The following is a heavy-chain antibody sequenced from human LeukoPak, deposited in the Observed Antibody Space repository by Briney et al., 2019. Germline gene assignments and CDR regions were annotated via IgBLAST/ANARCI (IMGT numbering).Heavy chain of an antibody. V-gene: IGHV1-69*04. J-gene: IGHJ6*02. CDR2: IIPIFGIA. CDR1: GGTFSSYA. CDR3: ARERVDIVATMFYGMDV. Sequence: ASVKVSCKASGGTFSSYAISWVRQAPGQGLEWMGRIIPIFGIANYAQKFQGRVTITADKSTSTAYMELSSLRSEGTAVYYCARERVDIVATMFYGMDVWGQGTTVTVSS. D-gene: IGHD5-12*01.